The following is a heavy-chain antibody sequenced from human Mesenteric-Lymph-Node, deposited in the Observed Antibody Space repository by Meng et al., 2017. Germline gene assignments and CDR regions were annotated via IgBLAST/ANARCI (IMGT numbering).Heavy chain of an antibody. CDR2: MNPNSGNT. CDR3: AIRTVAGTFFFDY. Sequence: VRLMRCGCVVKKPGAHVKVSCTASGITFTSYDMNWGRKATGQGLEWMGWMNPNSGNTGYAQKFQGRVTMTRNTSISTAYMELSSLRSEDTAVYYCAIRTVAGTFFFDYWGQGTLVTVSS. D-gene: IGHD6-19*01. CDR1: GITFTSYD. J-gene: IGHJ4*02. V-gene: IGHV1-8*01.